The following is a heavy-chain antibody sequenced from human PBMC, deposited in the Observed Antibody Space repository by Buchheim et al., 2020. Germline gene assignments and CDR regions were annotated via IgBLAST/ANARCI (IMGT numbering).Heavy chain of an antibody. Sequence: QLQLQESGPGLVKPSETLSLTCTVSGGSISSSSYYWSWIRQHPGKGLEWIGYIYYSGSTYYNPSLKSRVTISVDTSKNQFSLKLSSVTAADTAVYYCARAYDYVWGSYALGDAFDIWGQGT. V-gene: IGHV4-31*03. CDR1: GGSISSSSYY. D-gene: IGHD3-16*01. CDR3: ARAYDYVWGSYALGDAFDI. CDR2: IYYSGST. J-gene: IGHJ3*02.